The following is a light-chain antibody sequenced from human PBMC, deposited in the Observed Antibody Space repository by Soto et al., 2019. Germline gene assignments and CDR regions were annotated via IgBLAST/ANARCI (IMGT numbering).Light chain of an antibody. CDR3: ASWDDTMNGWV. V-gene: IGLV1-44*01. CDR1: NSNIGSNN. Sequence: QSVLTQPASASGTPGQRMTISCSGSNSNIGSNNVNWYQQFPGTAPKVLIYNKSQRPSGVPDRFSGSKSGTSASLAISGLQAEDEADYYCASWDDTMNGWVFGGGTKLTVL. CDR2: NKS. J-gene: IGLJ3*02.